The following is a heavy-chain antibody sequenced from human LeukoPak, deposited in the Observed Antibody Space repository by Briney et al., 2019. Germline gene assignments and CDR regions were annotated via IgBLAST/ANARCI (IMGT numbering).Heavy chain of an antibody. CDR2: ISWNSGSI. V-gene: IGHV3-9*01. D-gene: IGHD3-16*01. J-gene: IGHJ4*02. Sequence: GGSLRLSCAASGFTFDDYAMHWVRQAPGKGLEWVSGISWNSGSIGYADSVKGRFTISRDNAKNSLYLQMNSLRAEDTALYYCAKARGSPGYFVYWGQGTLVTVSS. CDR1: GFTFDDYA. CDR3: AKARGSPGYFVY.